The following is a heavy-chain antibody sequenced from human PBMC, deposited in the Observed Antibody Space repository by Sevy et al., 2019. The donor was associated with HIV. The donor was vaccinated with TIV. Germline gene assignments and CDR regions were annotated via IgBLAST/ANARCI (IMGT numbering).Heavy chain of an antibody. D-gene: IGHD6-13*01. V-gene: IGHV3-21*01. Sequence: GGSLRLSCAASGFTFSSYSMNWVRQAPGKGLEWVSSISSSSSYIYYADSVKGRFTISRDNAKNSLYLQMNSLRAEDTAVYYCAREDLQLIAAAGTSSLGAFDYWGQGTLVTVSS. CDR3: AREDLQLIAAAGTSSLGAFDY. CDR2: ISSSSSYI. CDR1: GFTFSSYS. J-gene: IGHJ4*02.